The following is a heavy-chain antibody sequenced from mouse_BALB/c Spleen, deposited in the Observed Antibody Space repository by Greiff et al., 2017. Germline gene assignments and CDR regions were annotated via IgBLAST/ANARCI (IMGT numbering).Heavy chain of an antibody. CDR2: IYPGSGST. V-gene: IGHV1S22*01. CDR3: TRGDRMDY. CDR1: GYTFTSYW. J-gene: IGHJ4*01. Sequence: LQQPGSELVRPGASVKLSCKASGYTFTSYWMHWVKQRPGQGLEWIGNIYPGSGSTNYDEKFKSKATLTVDTSSSTAYMQLSSLTSEDSAVYYCTRGDRMDYWGQGTSVTVSS. D-gene: IGHD2-14*01.